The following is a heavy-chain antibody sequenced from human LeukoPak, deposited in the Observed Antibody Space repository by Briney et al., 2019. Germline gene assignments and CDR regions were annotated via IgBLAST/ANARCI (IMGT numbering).Heavy chain of an antibody. CDR1: GGSTSSGDYY. CDR3: ARETPYGDYEIP. CDR2: IYYSGST. V-gene: IGHV4-30-4*08. J-gene: IGHJ5*02. D-gene: IGHD4-17*01. Sequence: SETLSLTCTVSGGSTSSGDYYWSWIRQPPGKGLEWIGYIYYSGSTYYNPSLKSRVTISVDTSKNQFSLKLSSVTAADTAVYYCARETPYGDYEIPWGQGTLVTVSS.